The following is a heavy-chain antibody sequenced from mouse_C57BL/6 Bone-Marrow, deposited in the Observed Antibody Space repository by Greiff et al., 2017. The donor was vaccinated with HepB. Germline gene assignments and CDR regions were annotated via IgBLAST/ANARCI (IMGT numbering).Heavy chain of an antibody. CDR1: GYAFTNYL. CDR2: INPDSGDT. V-gene: IGHV1-54*01. D-gene: IGHD1-1*01. Sequence: VKLMESGAELVRPGTSVKVSCKASGYAFTNYLIEWVKQRPGQGLEWIGVINPDSGDTNYNEKFKGKATLTADKSSSTAYMQLSSLTSEDSAVYFCARWNYGSSHWGQGTTLTVSS. CDR3: ARWNYGSSH. J-gene: IGHJ2*01.